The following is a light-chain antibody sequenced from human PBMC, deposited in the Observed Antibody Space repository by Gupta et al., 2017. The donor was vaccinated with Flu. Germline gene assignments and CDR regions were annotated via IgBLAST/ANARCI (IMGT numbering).Light chain of an antibody. CDR2: AYN. Sequence: SVLTQPPSVSGNPVQRVTISCTGRRSNIGAGYDVHWYQQLPGTAPKLLIYAYNNRPSGVPDRFSGSKSDTSASLAITGLQAEDEADYYCQSYDSTLSCWVFGGGTKLTVL. V-gene: IGLV1-40*01. CDR1: RSNIGAGYD. J-gene: IGLJ3*02. CDR3: QSYDSTLSCWV.